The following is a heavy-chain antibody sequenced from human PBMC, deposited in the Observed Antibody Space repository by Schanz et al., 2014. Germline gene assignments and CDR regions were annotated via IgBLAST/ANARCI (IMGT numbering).Heavy chain of an antibody. CDR2: MNESHSTI. V-gene: IGHV3-11*01. CDR1: GFVFGDYY. J-gene: IGHJ4*02. D-gene: IGHD2-8*02. CDR3: AKSLESCPGGRCSRGYFDY. Sequence: QVQVVQSGGGLVKPGGSLRLSCAASGFVFGDYYMTWIRQAPGKGLEWVSAMNESHSTIYYADSVRGRFTISRDNAKNTLYLQMNSLRAEDTAVYYCAKSLESCPGGRCSRGYFDYWGQGTLVTVSS.